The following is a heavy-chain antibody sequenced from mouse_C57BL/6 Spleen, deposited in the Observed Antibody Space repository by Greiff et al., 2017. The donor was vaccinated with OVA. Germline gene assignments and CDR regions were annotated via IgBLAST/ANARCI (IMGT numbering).Heavy chain of an antibody. J-gene: IGHJ3*01. CDR3: ARSVYYGSSVFAY. CDR2: IDPANGNT. D-gene: IGHD1-1*01. V-gene: IGHV14-3*01. CDR1: GFNIKNTY. Sequence: VQLQQSVAELVRPGASVKLSCTASGFNIKNTYMHWVKQRPEQGLEWIGRIDPANGNTKYAPKFPGKATITADTSSNTAYLQLSSLTSEDTALYYCARSVYYGSSVFAYWGQGTLVTVSA.